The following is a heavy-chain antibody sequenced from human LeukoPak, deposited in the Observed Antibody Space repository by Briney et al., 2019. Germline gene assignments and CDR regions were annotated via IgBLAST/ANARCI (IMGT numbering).Heavy chain of an antibody. Sequence: PGGSLRLSCAASGFTFSNYWMSWVRQAPGKGLEWVANIKQDGSGNYVDSVKGRFTISRDSAKNSLYLQMNSLRVDDTAVYYCARGSYWGGDYWGQGTLVTVSS. J-gene: IGHJ4*02. V-gene: IGHV3-7*01. D-gene: IGHD7-27*01. CDR1: GFTFSNYW. CDR3: ARGSYWGGDY. CDR2: IKQDGSG.